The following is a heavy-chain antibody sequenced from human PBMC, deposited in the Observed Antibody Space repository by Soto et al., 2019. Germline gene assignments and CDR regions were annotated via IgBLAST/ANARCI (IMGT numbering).Heavy chain of an antibody. V-gene: IGHV1-46*03. Sequence: ASVKVSCKASGYTFTSYYMHWVRQAPGQGLEWMGIINPSGGSTSYAQKFQGRVTMTRDTSTSTVYMELSSLSSEDTAVYYCARDLTTVTLGYWGQGTLVTVSS. D-gene: IGHD4-17*01. J-gene: IGHJ4*02. CDR2: INPSGGST. CDR1: GYTFTSYY. CDR3: ARDLTTVTLGY.